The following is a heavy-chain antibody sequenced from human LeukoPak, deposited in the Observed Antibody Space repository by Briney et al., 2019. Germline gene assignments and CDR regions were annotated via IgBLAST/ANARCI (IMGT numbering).Heavy chain of an antibody. CDR2: INWNGGST. D-gene: IGHD6-19*01. V-gene: IGHV3-20*04. J-gene: IGHJ4*02. CDR1: GFTFDDYG. CDR3: ARSSSGWYYFDY. Sequence: PGGPLRLSCAASGFTFDDYGMSWVRQAPGKGLEWVSGINWNGGSTGYADSVKGRFTISRDNAKNSLYLQMNSLRAEDTALYYCARSSSGWYYFDYWGQGTLVTVSS.